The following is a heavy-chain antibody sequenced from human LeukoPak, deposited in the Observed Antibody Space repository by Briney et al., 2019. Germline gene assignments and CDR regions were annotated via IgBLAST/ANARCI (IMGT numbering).Heavy chain of an antibody. Sequence: GASVKVSCKASGYTFTSYHMHWVRQAPGQGLEWMGIINTSGVAQKFQGRVTMTRDTSTSTVYMELSSLRSEDTAVYYCARGRNYYDSSAYLNHFDYWGQGTLVTV. J-gene: IGHJ4*02. CDR3: ARGRNYYDSSAYLNHFDY. CDR1: GYTFTSYH. D-gene: IGHD3-22*01. V-gene: IGHV1-46*01. CDR2: INTSGV.